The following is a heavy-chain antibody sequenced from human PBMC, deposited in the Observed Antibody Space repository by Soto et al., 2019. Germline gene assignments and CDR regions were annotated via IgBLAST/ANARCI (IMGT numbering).Heavy chain of an antibody. CDR3: ASDSHAVDLGY. D-gene: IGHD3-10*01. J-gene: IGHJ4*02. V-gene: IGHV3-11*01. CDR2: ISRSGSVI. CDR1: GFRFSDYY. Sequence: QVQLVESGGGLVKPGGSLRPSCAVSGFRFSDYYMSWIRQAPGKGLEWVSYISRSGSVIYYADSVKGRFTISRDDAKNSLYLQMNSLRAEDTAVYYCASDSHAVDLGYWGQGTLVTVSS.